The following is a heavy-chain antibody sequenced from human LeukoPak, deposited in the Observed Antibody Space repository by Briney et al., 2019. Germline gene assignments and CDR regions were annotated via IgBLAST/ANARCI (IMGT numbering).Heavy chain of an antibody. V-gene: IGHV3-21*01. CDR2: IRSSSRYI. CDR3: ASSGTAMVKWFDP. D-gene: IGHD5-18*01. CDR1: GFTFSSYS. J-gene: IGHJ5*02. Sequence: KTGGSLRLSCAASGFTFSSYSMNWARHAPGKGLECVSSIRSSSRYIYYTDSVKGRFTISRDNAKNSLYLQMNSLRAEDTAVYYCASSGTAMVKWFDPWGQGTLVTVSS.